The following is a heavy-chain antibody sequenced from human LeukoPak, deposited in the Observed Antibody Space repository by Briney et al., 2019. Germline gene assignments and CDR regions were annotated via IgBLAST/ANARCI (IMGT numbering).Heavy chain of an antibody. CDR1: RFTFSDYY. CDR3: CKNGRLDY. V-gene: IGHV3-11*01. CDR2: IGTTDSPI. D-gene: IGHD2-8*01. Sequence: GESLRLSCAASRFTFSDYYMSWIRQAPGKGLEWISYIGTTDSPIYYADSVKGRFTISRDNAKNSLYLQMNSLRVEDTAVYEWCKNGRLDYLGHGTLVTVSS. J-gene: IGHJ4*01.